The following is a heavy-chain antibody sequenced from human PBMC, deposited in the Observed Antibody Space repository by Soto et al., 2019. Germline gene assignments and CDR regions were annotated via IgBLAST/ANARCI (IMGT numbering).Heavy chain of an antibody. CDR2: ISAYNGNT. CDR1: GYTFTSYG. J-gene: IGHJ6*02. D-gene: IGHD5-12*01. Sequence: ASVKVSCKASGYTFTSYGISWVRQAPGQGLEWMGWISAYNGNTNYAQKLQGRVTMTTDTSTSTAYMELRSLRSDDTAVYYCARVWVVADPRESYYYYGMDVWGQGTTVTASS. CDR3: ARVWVVADPRESYYYYGMDV. V-gene: IGHV1-18*04.